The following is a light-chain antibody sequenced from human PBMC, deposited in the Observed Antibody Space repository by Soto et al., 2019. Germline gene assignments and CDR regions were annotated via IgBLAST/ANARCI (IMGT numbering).Light chain of an antibody. CDR3: QHDRT. CDR1: QSVSSTY. V-gene: IGKV3-20*01. J-gene: IGKJ1*01. Sequence: EIVLSQSPGTLSLSPGERATLSCRASQSVSSTYLAWYQQKPGQAPRLLIYGASSRATGIPDRFSGSGSRTDFTLTISSVEPEDFAVYYCQHDRTFGQGTKVEIK. CDR2: GAS.